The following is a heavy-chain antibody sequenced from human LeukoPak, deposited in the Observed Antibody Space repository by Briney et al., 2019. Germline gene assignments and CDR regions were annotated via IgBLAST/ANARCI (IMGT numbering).Heavy chain of an antibody. Sequence: ASVKVSCKASGGTFSSYAISWVRQAPGQGLEWMGGIIPIFGTANYAQKFQGRVTITTDESTSTAYLEMSSLRSEDTAVYYCARDSAVGSGYHSYYFDYWSQGTLVTVSA. D-gene: IGHD5-12*01. CDR2: IIPIFGTA. CDR3: ARDSAVGSGYHSYYFDY. CDR1: GGTFSSYA. V-gene: IGHV1-69*05. J-gene: IGHJ4*02.